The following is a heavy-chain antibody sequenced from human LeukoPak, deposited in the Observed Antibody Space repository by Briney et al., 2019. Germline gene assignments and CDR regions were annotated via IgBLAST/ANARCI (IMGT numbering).Heavy chain of an antibody. Sequence: GASVKVSCKASGYTFTSYDINWVRQATGQGLEWMGWISAYNGNTNYAQKLQGRVTMTTDTSTSTAYMELRSLRSDDTAMYYCARVRAAAANYWGQGTLVTVSS. CDR3: ARVRAAAANY. V-gene: IGHV1-18*01. CDR1: GYTFTSYD. CDR2: ISAYNGNT. D-gene: IGHD6-13*01. J-gene: IGHJ4*02.